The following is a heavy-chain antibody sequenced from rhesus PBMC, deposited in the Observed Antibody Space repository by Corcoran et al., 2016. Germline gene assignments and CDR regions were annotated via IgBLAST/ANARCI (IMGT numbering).Heavy chain of an antibody. V-gene: IGHV2-95*01. CDR3: ARLPTRRFDV. CDR1: GFSLTTAETG. J-gene: IGHJ5-1*01. Sequence: QVTLKESGPALVKPTQTLTLNCTFSGFSLTTAETGVGWIRQPPGKALEWLASICWSDTKYYSTSLKRRLTISKDPSKNLVILTMTNMDPVDTATYYCARLPTRRFDVWGPGVLVTVSS. CDR2: ICWSDTK. D-gene: IGHD3S6*01.